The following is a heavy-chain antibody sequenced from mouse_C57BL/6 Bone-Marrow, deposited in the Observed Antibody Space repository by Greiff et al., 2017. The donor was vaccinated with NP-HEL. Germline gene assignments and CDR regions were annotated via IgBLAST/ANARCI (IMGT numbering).Heavy chain of an antibody. CDR3: ARELTWFAY. V-gene: IGHV3-5*01. CDR1: GISITTGNYR. J-gene: IGHJ3*01. Sequence: VQLQQSGPGLVKPSQTVFLTCTVTGISITTGNYRWSWIRQFPGNKLEWIGNIYYKGTITYNPSLTSRTTITRDPPKNQFFLEMNSLTAEDTATYYCARELTWFAYWGQGTLVTVSA. CDR2: IYYKGTI.